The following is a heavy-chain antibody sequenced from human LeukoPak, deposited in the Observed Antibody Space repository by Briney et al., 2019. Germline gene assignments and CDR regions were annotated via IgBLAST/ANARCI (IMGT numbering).Heavy chain of an antibody. CDR1: GYTFTSYY. J-gene: IGHJ4*02. V-gene: IGHV1-46*01. CDR2: INPSGGST. CDR3: ARDARRDGYNFGY. D-gene: IGHD5-24*01. Sequence: ASVKVSCKASGYTFTSYYMHWVRQAPGQGLEWMGIINPSGGSTSYAQKFQGRVTITADKSTSTAYMELSSLRSEDTAVYYCARDARRDGYNFGYWGQGTLVTVSS.